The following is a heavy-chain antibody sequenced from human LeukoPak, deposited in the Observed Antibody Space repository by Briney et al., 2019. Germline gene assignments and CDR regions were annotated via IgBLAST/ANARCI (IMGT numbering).Heavy chain of an antibody. J-gene: IGHJ5*01. V-gene: IGHV3-30*02. D-gene: IGHD1-26*01. CDR2: IRYDGSNK. CDR3: ARDRSGSSWFDY. Sequence: GGSLRLSCAASGFTFSSYGMHWVRQAPGKGLEWVAFIRYDGSNKYYADSVKGRFTISRDNSKNTLYLQMNSLRAEDTAVYYCARDRSGSSWFDYWGQGTLVTVSS. CDR1: GFTFSSYG.